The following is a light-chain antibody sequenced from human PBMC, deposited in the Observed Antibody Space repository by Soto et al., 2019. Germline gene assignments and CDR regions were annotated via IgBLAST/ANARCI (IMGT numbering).Light chain of an antibody. CDR3: QHYNIWPPWT. CDR1: QSVTSN. V-gene: IGKV3-15*01. J-gene: IGKJ1*01. CDR2: GAS. Sequence: EIVMTQSPATLSVSPGERATLSCRASQSVTSNLAWYQQKPCQAPRLLIYGASTRATGIPARFSGSGSGTEFALTISSLQSEDFAVYYCQHYNIWPPWTFGQGTKVEIK.